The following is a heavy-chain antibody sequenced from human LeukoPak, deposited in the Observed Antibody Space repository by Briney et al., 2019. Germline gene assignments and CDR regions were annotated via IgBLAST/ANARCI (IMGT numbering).Heavy chain of an antibody. D-gene: IGHD4-17*01. CDR3: ARDGHDYGDYGFDY. CDR1: GFTFSSYS. CDR2: ISSSGSTI. Sequence: GGSLRLSCAASGFTFSSYSMNWVRQAPGKGLEWVSYISSSGSTIYYADSVKGRFTISRDNAKNSLYLQMNSLRVEDTAVYYCARDGHDYGDYGFDYWGQRTLVTVSS. J-gene: IGHJ4*02. V-gene: IGHV3-48*04.